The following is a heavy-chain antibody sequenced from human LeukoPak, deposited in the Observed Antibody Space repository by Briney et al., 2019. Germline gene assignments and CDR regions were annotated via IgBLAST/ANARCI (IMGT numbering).Heavy chain of an antibody. D-gene: IGHD3-22*01. CDR2: IYYSGST. CDR1: GGSISSSSYY. CDR3: ATLGFSSGYYYYFDH. J-gene: IGHJ4*02. Sequence: PSETLSLTCTASGGSISSSSYYWGWIRQPPGKGLEWIGSIYYSGSTYYNPSLKSRVTISVDTSKNQFSLKLSSVTAADTAVYYCATLGFSSGYYYYFDHWGQGTLVTVSS. V-gene: IGHV4-39*07.